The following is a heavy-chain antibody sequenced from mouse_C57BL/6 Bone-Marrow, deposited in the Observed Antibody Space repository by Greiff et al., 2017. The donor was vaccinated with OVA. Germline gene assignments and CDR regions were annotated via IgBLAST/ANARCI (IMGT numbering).Heavy chain of an antibody. CDR3: ARSNYGSSSAWFAY. Sequence: VQLQQPGAELVKPGASVKLSCKASGFTFTSYWMHWVKQRPGQGLEWIGMIHPNSGSTNYNEKFKSKATLTVDKSSSPAYMQLSSLTSEDSAVYYCARSNYGSSSAWFAYWGQGTLVTVSA. D-gene: IGHD1-1*01. CDR2: IHPNSGST. CDR1: GFTFTSYW. J-gene: IGHJ3*01. V-gene: IGHV1-64*01.